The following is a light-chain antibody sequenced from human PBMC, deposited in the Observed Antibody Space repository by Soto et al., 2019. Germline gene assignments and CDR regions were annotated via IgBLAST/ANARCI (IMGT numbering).Light chain of an antibody. J-gene: IGKJ1*01. Sequence: ETVLTQSPGTLSLSPGERVTLSCRASQSVCSRCFAWYQQKPGQSPRLIIYGASTRATGITDRFSGSGSGTDFTLTISRLEPEDFAVYYCQHYCTTPLTFGQGTKVCIK. CDR2: GAS. CDR3: QHYCTTPLT. CDR1: QSVCSRC. V-gene: IGKV3-20*01.